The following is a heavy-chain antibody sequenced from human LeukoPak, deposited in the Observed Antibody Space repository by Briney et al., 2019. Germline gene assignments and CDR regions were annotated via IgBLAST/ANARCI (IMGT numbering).Heavy chain of an antibody. V-gene: IGHV3-9*01. CDR2: ISWNSGSI. J-gene: IGHJ4*02. CDR3: AKDMRYRVVGGIDY. D-gene: IGHD1-26*01. Sequence: GGSLRLSCAASGFTFDDYAMHWVRQAPGKGLEWVSGISWNSGSIGYADSVKGRFTISRDNAKNSLYLQMNSLRAEDTALYYCAKDMRYRVVGGIDYWGQGTLVSVSS. CDR1: GFTFDDYA.